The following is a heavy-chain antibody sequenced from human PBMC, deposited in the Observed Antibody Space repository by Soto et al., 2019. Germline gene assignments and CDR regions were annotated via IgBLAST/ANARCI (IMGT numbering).Heavy chain of an antibody. CDR2: ISSTGIYK. D-gene: IGHD3-10*01. J-gene: IGHJ5*02. CDR3: VRDLYGSGTSLRGWFDP. V-gene: IGHV3-11*06. Sequence: PGGSLRLSCAASGFTISDYYIAWIRQAPGKGLEWISYISSTGIYKRYADSVKGRFTIARDNANNSLVLQMNSLRADDTAVYYCVRDLYGSGTSLRGWFDPWGQGTLVTVSS. CDR1: GFTISDYY.